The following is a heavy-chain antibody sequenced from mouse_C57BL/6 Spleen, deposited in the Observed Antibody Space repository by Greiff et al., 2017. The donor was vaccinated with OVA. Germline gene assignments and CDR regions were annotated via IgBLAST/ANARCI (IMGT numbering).Heavy chain of an antibody. CDR3: AKEDYYGAWFAY. CDR1: GFSLTSYG. D-gene: IGHD2-13*01. Sequence: VQGVESGPGLVQPSQSLSITCTVSGFSLTSYGVHWVRQSPGKGLEWLGVIWRGGSTDYNAAFMSRLSITKDNSKSQVFFKMNSLQADDTAIYYCAKEDYYGAWFAYWGQGTLVTVSA. J-gene: IGHJ3*01. CDR2: IWRGGST. V-gene: IGHV2-5*01.